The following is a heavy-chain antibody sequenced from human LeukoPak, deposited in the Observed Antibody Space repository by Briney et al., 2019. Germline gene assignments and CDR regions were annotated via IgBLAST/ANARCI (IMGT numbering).Heavy chain of an antibody. CDR3: ARAGEGYRSSSWYNY. Sequence: GGSLRLSCAAYGFTFSSYSMNWVRQAPGKGLEWVSSISSSSSYIYYADSVKGRFTISRDNAKNSLYLQMNSLRAEDTAVYYCARAGEGYRSSSWYNYWGQGTLVTVSS. V-gene: IGHV3-21*01. CDR1: GFTFSSYS. J-gene: IGHJ4*02. CDR2: ISSSSSYI. D-gene: IGHD6-13*01.